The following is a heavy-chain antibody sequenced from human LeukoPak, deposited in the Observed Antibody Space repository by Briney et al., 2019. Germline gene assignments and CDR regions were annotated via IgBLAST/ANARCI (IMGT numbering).Heavy chain of an antibody. D-gene: IGHD5-18*01. CDR3: ANSPSAMVPYYFHY. V-gene: IGHV3-30*18. Sequence: GGSLRLSCAASGFTFSSYGMHWVRQAPPKKLQGLAVISYHRSNKYYTDSLKSRFTISRDNSKNTLYLQMNSLRAEDTAVYYCANSPSAMVPYYFHYWGQGTLVTVSS. J-gene: IGHJ4*02. CDR1: GFTFSSYG. CDR2: ISYHRSNK.